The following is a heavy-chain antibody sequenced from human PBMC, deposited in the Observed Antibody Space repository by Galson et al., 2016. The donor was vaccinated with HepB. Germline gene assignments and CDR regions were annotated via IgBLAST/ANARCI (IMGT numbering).Heavy chain of an antibody. CDR2: VYPGDSDT. J-gene: IGHJ3*02. CDR1: GYSFNTYW. CDR3: ARQKSANDFWSGFFPNDGFDI. V-gene: IGHV5-51*01. D-gene: IGHD3-3*01. Sequence: QSGAEVKKPGESLKISCEGSGYSFNTYWIAWVRQMPGKGLEWMGIVYPGDSDTRYSPSFQGQVTISADKSINTAYLQWSSLKASDTAMYYCARQKSANDFWSGFFPNDGFDIWGQGTMLTVSS.